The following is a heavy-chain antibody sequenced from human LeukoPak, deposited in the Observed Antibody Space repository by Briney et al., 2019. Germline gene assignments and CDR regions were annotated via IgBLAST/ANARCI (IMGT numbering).Heavy chain of an antibody. D-gene: IGHD2-2*01. CDR2: IIPIFGTA. CDR3: ARGGLGYCSSTSCALDY. CDR1: GGTFSSYA. V-gene: IGHV1-69*05. J-gene: IGHJ4*02. Sequence: ASVKVSCKASGGTFSSYAISWVRQAPGQGLEWMGGIIPIFGTANYAQKFQGRVTITTDESTSTAYMELSSLRSEDTAVYYCARGGLGYCSSTSCALDYWGQGTLVTVSS.